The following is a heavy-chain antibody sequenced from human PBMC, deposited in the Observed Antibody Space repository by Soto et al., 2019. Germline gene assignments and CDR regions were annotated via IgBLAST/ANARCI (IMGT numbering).Heavy chain of an antibody. J-gene: IGHJ6*03. CDR1: GFTFGDYA. CDR2: IRSKAYGGTT. Sequence: GGSLRLSCTASGFTFGDYAMSWFRQAPGKGLEWVGFIRSKAYGGTTEYAASVKGRFTISRDDSKSIAYLQMNSLKTEDTAVYYCTRDGGELRFLAYYYYMDVWGKGTTVTVSS. V-gene: IGHV3-49*03. D-gene: IGHD3-3*01. CDR3: TRDGGELRFLAYYYYMDV.